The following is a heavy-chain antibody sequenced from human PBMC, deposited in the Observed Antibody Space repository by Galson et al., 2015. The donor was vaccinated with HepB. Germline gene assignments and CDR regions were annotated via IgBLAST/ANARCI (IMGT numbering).Heavy chain of an antibody. CDR3: TRALWYYYDTGMPHYYYYMDV. V-gene: IGHV3-73*01. D-gene: IGHD3-22*01. Sequence: SLRLSCAASGFTFSGSAMHWVRQASGKGLEWVGRIRSKANSYATAYAASVKGRFTISRDDSKNTAYLQMNSLKTEDTAVYYCTRALWYYYDTGMPHYYYYMDVWGKGTTVTVSS. J-gene: IGHJ6*03. CDR1: GFTFSGSA. CDR2: IRSKANSYAT.